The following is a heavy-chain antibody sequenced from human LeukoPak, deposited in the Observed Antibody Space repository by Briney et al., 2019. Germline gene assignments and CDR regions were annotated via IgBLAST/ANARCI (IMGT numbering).Heavy chain of an antibody. CDR2: INHSGST. CDR1: GGSFSGYY. J-gene: IGHJ4*02. CDR3: ARGLNRGGRALFGY. V-gene: IGHV4-34*01. Sequence: SETLSLNCAVYGGSFSGYYWSWIRQPPGKGLEWIGEINHSGSTNYNPSLKSRVTISVDTSKNQFSLKLSSVTAADTAVYYCARGLNRGGRALFGYWGQGTLVTVSS.